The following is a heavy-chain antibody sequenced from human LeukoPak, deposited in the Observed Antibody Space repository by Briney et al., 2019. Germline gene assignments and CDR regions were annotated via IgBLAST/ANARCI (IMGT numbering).Heavy chain of an antibody. CDR2: ISYDGSNK. CDR3: ARRLLTGYYEF. Sequence: PGGSLRLSCAASGFTFSSYAMHWVRQAPGKGLEWVAVISYDGSNKYYADSVKGRFTISRDNSKNTLYLQMNSLRADDTAVYYCARRLLTGYYEFWGQGTLVTVSS. CDR1: GFTFSSYA. D-gene: IGHD3-9*01. J-gene: IGHJ4*02. V-gene: IGHV3-30-3*01.